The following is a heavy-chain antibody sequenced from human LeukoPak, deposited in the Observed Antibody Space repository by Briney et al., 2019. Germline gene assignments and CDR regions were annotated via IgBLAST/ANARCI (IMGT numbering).Heavy chain of an antibody. CDR3: ARDLAGYYDILTGYYPQGFDY. Sequence: SVKVSCKASGGTFSSYAISWVRQAPGQGLEWMGRIIPILGIANYAQKFQGRVTITADKSTSTAYMELSSLRSEDTAVYYCARDLAGYYDILTGYYPQGFDYWGQGTLVTVSS. V-gene: IGHV1-69*04. CDR1: GGTFSSYA. J-gene: IGHJ4*02. D-gene: IGHD3-9*01. CDR2: IIPILGIA.